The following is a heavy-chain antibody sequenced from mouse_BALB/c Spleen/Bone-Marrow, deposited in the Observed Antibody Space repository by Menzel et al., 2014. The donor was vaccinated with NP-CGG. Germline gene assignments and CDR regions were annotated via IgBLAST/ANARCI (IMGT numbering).Heavy chain of an antibody. CDR1: GISITTGNYR. CDR3: ARYGNYFDY. Sequence: EVQLQESGPGLVKPSQTVSLTCTVTGISITTGNYRWSWIRQFPGNKLEWIGYIYYSGTITYNPSLTSRTTITRDTSKNHFFLEMNSLTAEDTATYYCARYGNYFDYWGQGTTLTVSS. V-gene: IGHV3-5*02. D-gene: IGHD2-1*01. J-gene: IGHJ2*01. CDR2: IYYSGTI.